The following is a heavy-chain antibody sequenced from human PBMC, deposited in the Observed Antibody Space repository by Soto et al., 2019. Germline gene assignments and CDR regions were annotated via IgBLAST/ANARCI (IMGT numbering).Heavy chain of an antibody. V-gene: IGHV1-18*01. CDR3: ATRSPAFDY. J-gene: IGHJ4*02. Sequence: ASVKVSCKTSGYTFTDYGISWVRQAPGQGLEWRGWISTYKGNTNYAQKFQGRVTMTTDTSTSTAYMELRSLRSDDTAVYYCATRSPAFDYWGQGTLVTVS. CDR2: ISTYKGNT. CDR1: GYTFTDYG.